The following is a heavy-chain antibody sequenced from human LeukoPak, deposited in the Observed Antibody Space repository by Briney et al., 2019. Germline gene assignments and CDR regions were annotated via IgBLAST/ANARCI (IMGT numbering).Heavy chain of an antibody. Sequence: ASVKVSCKASGYTFTSYGISWVRQAPGQGLEWMGWISAYNGNTNYAQKLQGRVTMTTDTSTCTAYMELRSLRSDDTAVYYCARDLNYYGSGSYLGFYYYYYYGMDVWGQGTTVTVSS. V-gene: IGHV1-18*01. CDR1: GYTFTSYG. D-gene: IGHD3-10*01. CDR2: ISAYNGNT. CDR3: ARDLNYYGSGSYLGFYYYYYYGMDV. J-gene: IGHJ6*02.